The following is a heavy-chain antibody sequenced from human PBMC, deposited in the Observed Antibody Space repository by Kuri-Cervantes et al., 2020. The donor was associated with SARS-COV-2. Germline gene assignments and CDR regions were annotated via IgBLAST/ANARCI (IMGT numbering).Heavy chain of an antibody. D-gene: IGHD2-2*02. CDR3: AGDPPRYCSSTSCYTARADPIYGMDV. Sequence: GESLKISCAASGFTFSSYSMNWVRQAPGKGLEWVSSISSSSSYIYYADSVRGRFTISRDNAKNSLYLQMNGLRAEDTAVYYCAGDPPRYCSSTSCYTARADPIYGMDVWGQGTTVTVSS. CDR1: GFTFSSYS. V-gene: IGHV3-21*01. J-gene: IGHJ6*02. CDR2: ISSSSSYI.